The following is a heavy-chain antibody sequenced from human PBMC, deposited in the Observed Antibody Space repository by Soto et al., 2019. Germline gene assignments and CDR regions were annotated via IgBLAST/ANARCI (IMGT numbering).Heavy chain of an antibody. CDR1: GFTFSSYA. Sequence: EVQLLESGGGLVQPGGSLRLSRAASGFTFSSYAMIWVRQAPGKGLEWISDISGSGGNTHYADSVKGRFTISRDNSNNLLYLNRNSLRAEDTAIYDCAKWEVVAGRGWFDPWGQGTLVTVSS. CDR3: AKWEVVAGRGWFDP. CDR2: ISGSGGNT. J-gene: IGHJ5*02. V-gene: IGHV3-23*01. D-gene: IGHD2-15*01.